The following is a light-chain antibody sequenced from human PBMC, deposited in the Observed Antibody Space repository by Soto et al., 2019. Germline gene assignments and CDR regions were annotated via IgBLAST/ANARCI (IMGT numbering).Light chain of an antibody. V-gene: IGLV2-14*01. CDR3: SSYTGTTTLYV. Sequence: QSALTQPASVSGSPGQSVTISCTGTSSDVGAYKYVSWYQKHPGKAPKLMIYGVSNRPSGVSNRFSGSKSGNTASLTISVLQPEDEADYYCSSYTGTTTLYVFGTGTKLTVL. CDR1: SSDVGAYKY. J-gene: IGLJ1*01. CDR2: GVS.